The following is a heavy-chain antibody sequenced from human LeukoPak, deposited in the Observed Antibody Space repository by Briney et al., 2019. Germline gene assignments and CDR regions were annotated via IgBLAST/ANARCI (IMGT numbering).Heavy chain of an antibody. Sequence: PSQTPSLTCTVSGGSISSGGYYWSWIRQHPGKGLEWIGYIYYSGSTYYNPSLKSRVTISVDTSKNQFSLKLSSVTAADTAVYYCARVAGLARYYYMDVWGKGTTVTVSS. J-gene: IGHJ6*03. V-gene: IGHV4-31*03. CDR3: ARVAGLARYYYMDV. CDR2: IYYSGST. CDR1: GGSISSGGYY.